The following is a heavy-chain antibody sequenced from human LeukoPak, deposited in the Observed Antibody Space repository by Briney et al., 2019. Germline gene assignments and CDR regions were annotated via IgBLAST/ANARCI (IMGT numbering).Heavy chain of an antibody. CDR3: AREGRGYSYGPDY. V-gene: IGHV4-39*07. D-gene: IGHD5-18*01. Sequence: SETLSLTCTVAGDSISSTNYYWVWIRQPPGKGLEWIGNFYYSGSTYYTPSLKSRVTISVDTSNNQFSLKLTSVTAADTAVYYCAREGRGYSYGPDYWGQGTLVTVSS. J-gene: IGHJ4*02. CDR2: FYYSGST. CDR1: GDSISSTNYY.